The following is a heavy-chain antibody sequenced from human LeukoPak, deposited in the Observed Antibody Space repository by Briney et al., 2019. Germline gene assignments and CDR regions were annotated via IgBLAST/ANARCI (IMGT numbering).Heavy chain of an antibody. J-gene: IGHJ4*02. D-gene: IGHD1-20*01. CDR1: GYSLSSYW. CDR3: ARHLNGITSSPNY. Sequence: GESLKISCKGSGYSLSSYWIAWVRQMPGKGLEWMGIIYPRDSRTTYSPSFQDQVTISADKSISSAYLQWTSLKASDTAMYYCARHLNGITSSPNYWGPGTLVTVSS. V-gene: IGHV5-51*01. CDR2: IYPRDSRT.